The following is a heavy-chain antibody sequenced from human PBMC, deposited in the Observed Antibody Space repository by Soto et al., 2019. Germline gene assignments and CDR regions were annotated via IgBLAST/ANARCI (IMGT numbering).Heavy chain of an antibody. CDR1: GGSISSGGYY. V-gene: IGHV4-30-4*01. D-gene: IGHD3-22*01. Sequence: QVQLQESGPGLVKPSQTLSLTCTVSGGSISSGGYYWSWIRQPPGKGLEWIGYIYYSGSTYYNPSLKSRVTISVDTSKNQFSLKLSSVTAADTAVYYCARGITMIVRDYWFDPWGQGTLVTVSS. CDR3: ARGITMIVRDYWFDP. J-gene: IGHJ5*02. CDR2: IYYSGST.